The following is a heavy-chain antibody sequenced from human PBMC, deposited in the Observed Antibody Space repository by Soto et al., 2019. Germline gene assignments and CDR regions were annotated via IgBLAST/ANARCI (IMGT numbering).Heavy chain of an antibody. CDR3: ARDYFDSSDYTTNWFDP. V-gene: IGHV4-39*01. CDR2: IYHTGNA. D-gene: IGHD3-22*01. Sequence: SETLSLTCGVSGDSISNSRFYWAWIRQPPGEGLEWIGSIYHTGNAYYNPSLKSRVTISVDTSKDQFSLKVTSVTAADTALYYCARDYFDSSDYTTNWFDPWGQGTLVTVSS. J-gene: IGHJ5*02. CDR1: GDSISNSRFY.